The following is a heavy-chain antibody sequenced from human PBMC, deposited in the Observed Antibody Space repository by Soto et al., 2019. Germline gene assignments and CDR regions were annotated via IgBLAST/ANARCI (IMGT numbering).Heavy chain of an antibody. J-gene: IGHJ5*02. CDR1: GGSISSYY. V-gene: IGHV4-59*01. CDR3: ARDQGYYDSSGYYYWFDP. CDR2: IYYSGST. Sequence: SETLSLTCTVSGGSISSYYWSWIRQPPGKGLEWIGYIYYSGSTNYNPSLKSRVTISVDPSKNQFSLKLSSVTAADTAVYYCARDQGYYDSSGYYYWFDPWGQGTLVTVSS. D-gene: IGHD3-22*01.